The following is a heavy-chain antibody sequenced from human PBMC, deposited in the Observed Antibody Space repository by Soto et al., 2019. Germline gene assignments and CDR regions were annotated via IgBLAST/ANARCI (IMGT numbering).Heavy chain of an antibody. J-gene: IGHJ4*02. CDR2: ITDNGGST. V-gene: IGHV3-23*01. Sequence: EVQLLESGGGLVQPGGSLRLSCAACGFMFSSYVMNWARQAPGKGLEWVSSITDNGGSTYYADSVKGRLTISRDNSKNTLYLQMNSLRADDTAGYYWAKDICGPSSCYNAYWGQGTLVTVSP. CDR1: GFMFSSYV. D-gene: IGHD2-15*01. CDR3: AKDICGPSSCYNAY.